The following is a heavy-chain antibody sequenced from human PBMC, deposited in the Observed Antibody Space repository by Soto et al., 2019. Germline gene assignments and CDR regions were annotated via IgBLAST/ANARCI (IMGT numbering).Heavy chain of an antibody. CDR2: ISSSSTI. J-gene: IGHJ3*02. Sequence: GGSLRLSCAASGFTFSTYSMNWVRQAPGKGLEWVSSISSSSTIYYADSVKGRFTISRDNVQNSLYLQMHSLRAEDTAVYYCARGGSTSAPDDTFAIWGQGTMVTVSS. V-gene: IGHV3-48*01. CDR3: ARGGSTSAPDDTFAI. CDR1: GFTFSTYS. D-gene: IGHD2-2*01.